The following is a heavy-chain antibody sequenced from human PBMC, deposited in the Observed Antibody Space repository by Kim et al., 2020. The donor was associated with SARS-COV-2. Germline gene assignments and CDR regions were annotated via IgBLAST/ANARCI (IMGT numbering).Heavy chain of an antibody. Sequence: SETLSLTCAVYGGSFSGYYWSWIRQPPGKGLEWIGEINHSGSTNYNPSLKSRVTISVDTSKNQFSLKLSSVTAADTAVYYCATNGPTMTTLRSGYFDYWGQGTLVTVSS. CDR3: ATNGPTMTTLRSGYFDY. D-gene: IGHD4-17*01. CDR1: GGSFSGYY. J-gene: IGHJ4*02. CDR2: INHSGST. V-gene: IGHV4-34*01.